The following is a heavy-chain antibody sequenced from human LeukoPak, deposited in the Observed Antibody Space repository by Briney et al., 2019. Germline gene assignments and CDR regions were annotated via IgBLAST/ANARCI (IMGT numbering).Heavy chain of an antibody. Sequence: GGSLRLSCAASGFAFTTYAMSWVRQAPGKGLEWVSAISRGGSFTYHADSVKGRFTISRDDSKNTLYLQMSSLRAEDTAVYYCATYCSSTCSPSGFDFWDRGTLVTVSS. CDR1: GFAFTTYA. CDR3: ATYCSSTCSPSGFDF. V-gene: IGHV3-23*01. D-gene: IGHD2-2*01. CDR2: ISRGGSFT. J-gene: IGHJ4*02.